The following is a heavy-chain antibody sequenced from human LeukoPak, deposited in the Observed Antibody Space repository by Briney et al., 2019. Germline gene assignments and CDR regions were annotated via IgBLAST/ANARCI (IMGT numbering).Heavy chain of an antibody. V-gene: IGHV3-33*06. D-gene: IGHD4-17*01. CDR2: IWYDGSNK. J-gene: IGHJ4*02. CDR3: AKDSTVTTAGFDY. CDR1: GFTFSSYG. Sequence: PGGSLRLSCAASGFTFSSYGMHWVRQAPGKGLEWVAVIWYDGSNKYYADSEKGRFTISRDNSKNTLYLQMNSLRAEDTAVYYCAKDSTVTTAGFDYWGQGTLVTVSS.